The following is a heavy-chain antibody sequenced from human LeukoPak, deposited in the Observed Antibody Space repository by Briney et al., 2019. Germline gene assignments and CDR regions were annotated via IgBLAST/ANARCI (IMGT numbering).Heavy chain of an antibody. D-gene: IGHD4-23*01. V-gene: IGHV4-38-2*02. CDR2: TYHSGST. CDR3: ARGGGGNPDWYFDL. J-gene: IGHJ2*01. CDR1: GYSISSGYY. Sequence: PSETLSLTCTVSGYSISSGYYWGWIRQPPGKGLEWIGSTYHSGSTYYNPSLKSRVTISVDTSKNQFSLKLSSVTAADTAVYYCARGGGGNPDWYFDLWGRGTLVTVSS.